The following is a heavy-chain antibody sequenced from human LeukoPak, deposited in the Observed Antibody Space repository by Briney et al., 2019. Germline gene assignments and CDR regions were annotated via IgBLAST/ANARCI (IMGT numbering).Heavy chain of an antibody. CDR2: ISYDGGDK. V-gene: IGHV3-30*18. CDR1: GFSFNNYA. CDR3: VKEGVEYSYSYGDY. D-gene: IGHD3-16*01. Sequence: PGKSLRLSCAASGFSFNNYAVYWVRQAPGKGLEWVALISYDGGDKYYAESMKGRITISRDNAENTLYLQMNNLRPDDTAFYFCVKEGVEYSYSYGDYWGQGTLVTVSS. J-gene: IGHJ4*02.